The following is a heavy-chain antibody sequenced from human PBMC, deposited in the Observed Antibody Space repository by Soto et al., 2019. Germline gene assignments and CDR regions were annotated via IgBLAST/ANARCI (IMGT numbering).Heavy chain of an antibody. CDR1: GYTFTTYY. Sequence: ASVKVSCKASGYTFTTYYIHWLRQAPGQGPEWMGIINPSGGSTGYAQKFQGRVTMTRDTSRNTVYMELTSLRSEDTAVYYCARGPARRRTNANRHLENWDQETKFAVSS. J-gene: IGHJ4*01. CDR3: ARGPARRRTNANRHLEN. D-gene: IGHD2-2*01. V-gene: IGHV1-46*01. CDR2: INPSGGST.